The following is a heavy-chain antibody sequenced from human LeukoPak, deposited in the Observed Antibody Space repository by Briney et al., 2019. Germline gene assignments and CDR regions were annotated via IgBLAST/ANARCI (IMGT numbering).Heavy chain of an antibody. Sequence: SETLSLTCAVYGGSFSGYYWSWIRQPPGKGLEWIGEINHSGSTNYNPSLKSRVTISVDTSKNQFSLKLSSVTAADTAVYYCARGHRYCSSTSCYLGYYGMDVWGQGTTVTVSS. CDR2: INHSGST. CDR3: ARGHRYCSSTSCYLGYYGMDV. D-gene: IGHD2-2*01. CDR1: GGSFSGYY. V-gene: IGHV4-34*01. J-gene: IGHJ6*02.